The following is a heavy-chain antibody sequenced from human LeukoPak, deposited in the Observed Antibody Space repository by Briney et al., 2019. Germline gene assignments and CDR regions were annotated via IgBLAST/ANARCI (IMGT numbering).Heavy chain of an antibody. CDR2: FYHGGST. Sequence: SETLSLTCTVSGYSISTGYYWDWIRQPPGKGLEWIGTFYHGGSTYYNPSLKSRVTISVDTSKNQFSLNLTSVTAADTAVYYCARHGGKGEDYYFDYWGQGTLVTVSS. CDR1: GYSISTGYY. J-gene: IGHJ4*02. D-gene: IGHD3-16*01. V-gene: IGHV4-38-2*02. CDR3: ARHGGKGEDYYFDY.